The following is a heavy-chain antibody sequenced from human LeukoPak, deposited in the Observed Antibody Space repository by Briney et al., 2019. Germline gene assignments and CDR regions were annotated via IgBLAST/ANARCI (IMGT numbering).Heavy chain of an antibody. Sequence: GGSLRLSCAASGFTFSSYGIHWVRQAPGNGLEWVAVISYDGSNKYYGDSVEGRFTISRDNSKNTLYLQMNSLRTEDTAVYYCAKDLRIPVTWFDYWRQGPLVTASS. V-gene: IGHV3-30*18. CDR2: ISYDGSNK. CDR3: AKDLRIPVTWFDY. J-gene: IGHJ4*02. CDR1: GFTFSSYG. D-gene: IGHD6-19*01.